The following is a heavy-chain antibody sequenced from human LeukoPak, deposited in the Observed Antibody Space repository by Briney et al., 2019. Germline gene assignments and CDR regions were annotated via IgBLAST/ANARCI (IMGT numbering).Heavy chain of an antibody. Sequence: SVKVSCKASGGTFSSYDISWVRQAPGQGPEWMGGITPIFGTAKYAQKFQGRVTITAVESMSTAYMELSSLRSEDTAVYYCARGWLAETTVVTPYNYWGQGTLVTVSS. CDR1: GGTFSSYD. CDR3: ARGWLAETTVVTPYNY. V-gene: IGHV1-69*13. D-gene: IGHD4-23*01. J-gene: IGHJ4*02. CDR2: ITPIFGTA.